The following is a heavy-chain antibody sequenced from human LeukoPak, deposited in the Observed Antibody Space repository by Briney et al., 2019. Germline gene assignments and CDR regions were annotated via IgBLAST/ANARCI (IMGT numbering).Heavy chain of an antibody. CDR1: GYSFTNYW. J-gene: IGHJ6*02. Sequence: HGESLKISCKGSGYSFTNYWIGWVRQMPGKGLEWMGIIYPGNSDTRYSPSFQGQVTISADKSISTAYLQWSSVKASDTAMYYCARHRFDGSEKYYGMDVWGQGTTVTVSS. CDR2: IYPGNSDT. D-gene: IGHD3-10*01. CDR3: ARHRFDGSEKYYGMDV. V-gene: IGHV5-51*01.